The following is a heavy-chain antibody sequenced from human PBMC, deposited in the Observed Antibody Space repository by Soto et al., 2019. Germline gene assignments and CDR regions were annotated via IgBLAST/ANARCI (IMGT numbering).Heavy chain of an antibody. J-gene: IGHJ4*02. CDR3: ARDRGYLHDSTGYVDH. V-gene: IGHV1-18*04. CDR2: ISGHNGKT. Sequence: ASVKVSCKASGYTFTNYFIHWVRQAPGQGLEWMGWISGHNGKTKYAQSFQGRITMTTDTSTRTAYMELRSLRSDDTAVYYCARDRGYLHDSTGYVDHWGQGALVTVSS. D-gene: IGHD3-22*01. CDR1: GYTFTNYF.